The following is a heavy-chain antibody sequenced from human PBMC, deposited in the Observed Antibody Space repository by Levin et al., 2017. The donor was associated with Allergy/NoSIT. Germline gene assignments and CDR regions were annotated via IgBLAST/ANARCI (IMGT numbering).Heavy chain of an antibody. J-gene: IGHJ4*02. Sequence: GGSLRLSCAASGFTFSSYGMHWVRQAPGKGLEWVAVISYDGSNKYYADSVKGRFTISRDNSKNTLYLQMNSLRAEDTAVYYCAKDSFRIQLWLRPGFFDYWGQGTLVTVSS. V-gene: IGHV3-30*18. CDR3: AKDSFRIQLWLRPGFFDY. CDR1: GFTFSSYG. D-gene: IGHD5-18*01. CDR2: ISYDGSNK.